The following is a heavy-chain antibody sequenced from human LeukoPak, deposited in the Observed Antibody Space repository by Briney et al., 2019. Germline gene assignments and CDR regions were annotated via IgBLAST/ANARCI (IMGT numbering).Heavy chain of an antibody. CDR1: GYTVCTYG. J-gene: IGHJ6*03. V-gene: IGHV1-18*01. CDR2: ISDNNGNR. Sequence: ASVKVSCKASGYTVCTYGISWVRQAAGQGREGMGRISDNNGNRKYAQRFQGRVTMTTETSTSTAYLEVRNLRSDDTAVYYCARVRDITAAEFIHYMDVWGEGTTVTVSS. CDR3: ARVRDITAAEFIHYMDV. D-gene: IGHD5-12*01.